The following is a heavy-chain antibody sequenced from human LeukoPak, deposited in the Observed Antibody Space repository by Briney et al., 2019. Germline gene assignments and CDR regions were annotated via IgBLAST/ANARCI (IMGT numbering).Heavy chain of an antibody. CDR3: ASRGGSLYFFDS. J-gene: IGHJ4*02. CDR2: IYHGGTT. Sequence: AETLSLTCSLSTGLISLYYWSWIRHSPGKGLEWIGYIYHGGTTSDNPSLKRRVIISVDSPKNQFSLRLTSLTAGGTALYYCASRGGSLYFFDSWGPGSLVLVPS. V-gene: IGHV4-4*08. D-gene: IGHD2-15*01. CDR1: TGLISLYY.